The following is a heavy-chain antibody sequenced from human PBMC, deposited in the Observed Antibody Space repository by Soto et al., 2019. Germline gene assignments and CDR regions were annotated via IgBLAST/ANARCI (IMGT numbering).Heavy chain of an antibody. CDR2: INPNSGGT. D-gene: IGHD2-2*01. Sequence: ASVKVSCKASGYTFTGYYMHWVRQAPGQGLEWMGWINPNSGGTNYAQKFQGWVTMTRDTSISTAYMELSRLRSDDTAVYYCARMRMDHQLLSEQLYYFDYWGQGTLVTVSS. J-gene: IGHJ4*02. V-gene: IGHV1-2*04. CDR3: ARMRMDHQLLSEQLYYFDY. CDR1: GYTFTGYY.